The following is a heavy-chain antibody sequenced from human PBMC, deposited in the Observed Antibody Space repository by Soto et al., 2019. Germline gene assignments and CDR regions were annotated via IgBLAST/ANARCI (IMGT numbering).Heavy chain of an antibody. J-gene: IGHJ6*02. CDR3: ARHSSNFRHYYSAMDV. D-gene: IGHD6-19*01. CDR1: AHTFTDYS. CDR2: LYPRNSDS. V-gene: IGHV5-51*01. Sequence: PGQSLKISCKGSAHTFTDYSIGWVRQLPGKGRDCKAFLYPRNSDSRFTPSFEGYVPITVDKSTSSAYLQWNTLQASDTPIYYCARHSSNFRHYYSAMDVWGQGTTVALSS.